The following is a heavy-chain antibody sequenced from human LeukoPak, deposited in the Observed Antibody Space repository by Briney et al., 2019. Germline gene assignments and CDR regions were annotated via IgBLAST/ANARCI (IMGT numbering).Heavy chain of an antibody. CDR1: GFTFSLYW. CDR3: ARDRSNSGHDY. J-gene: IGHJ4*02. D-gene: IGHD4-11*01. V-gene: IGHV3-21*01. CDR2: ISSSSSYI. Sequence: KPGGSLRLSCAASGFTFSLYWMNWVRRAPGKGLEWVSSISSSSSYIYYADSVKGRFTISRDNAKNSLYLQMNSLRAEDTAVYYCARDRSNSGHDYWGQGTLVTVSS.